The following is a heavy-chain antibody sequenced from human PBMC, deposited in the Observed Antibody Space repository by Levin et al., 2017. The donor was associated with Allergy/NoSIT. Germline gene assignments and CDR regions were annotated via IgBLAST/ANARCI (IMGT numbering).Heavy chain of an antibody. Sequence: PGGSLRLSCAASGFIFSNFAMSWVRQAPGRGLEWVSGISGSGATSYYAGFAKGRFIISRDRSKDTLSLQMNSLGGEDTATYFCAKSRIVAQRGFRYYHHGIDVWGQGTTVTVSS. D-gene: IGHD5-12*01. J-gene: IGHJ6*02. CDR2: ISGSGATS. V-gene: IGHV3-23*01. CDR3: AKSRIVAQRGFRYYHHGIDV. CDR1: GFIFSNFA.